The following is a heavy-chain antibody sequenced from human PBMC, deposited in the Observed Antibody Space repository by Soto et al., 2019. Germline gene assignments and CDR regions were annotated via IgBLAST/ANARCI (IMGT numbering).Heavy chain of an antibody. D-gene: IGHD6-13*01. Sequence: SETLCLGNTVSGGWMSSHYWSWIRQPAGKGLEWIGRIYTSGSTNYNPSLKSRVTMSVDTSKNQFSLKLSSVTAADTAVYYCASTGYSSSWQPFDYWGQGTLVTVSS. CDR2: IYTSGST. J-gene: IGHJ4*02. CDR3: ASTGYSSSWQPFDY. V-gene: IGHV4-4*07. CDR1: GGWMSSHY.